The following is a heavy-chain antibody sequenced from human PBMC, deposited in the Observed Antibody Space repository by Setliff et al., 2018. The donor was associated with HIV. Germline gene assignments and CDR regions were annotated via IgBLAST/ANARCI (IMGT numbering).Heavy chain of an antibody. D-gene: IGHD3-10*01. Sequence: SETLSLTCTVSGGSISSYYWSWIRQPAGKGLEWIGRIYTSGSTYYNPSLKTRVTISVNTYKNQFSLTLRSVTAADTAVYYCARDTLTMVRGVMFVPTESYLGMDVWGQGTTVTVSS. V-gene: IGHV4-4*07. CDR3: ARDTLTMVRGVMFVPTESYLGMDV. CDR2: IYTSGST. CDR1: GGSISSYY. J-gene: IGHJ6*02.